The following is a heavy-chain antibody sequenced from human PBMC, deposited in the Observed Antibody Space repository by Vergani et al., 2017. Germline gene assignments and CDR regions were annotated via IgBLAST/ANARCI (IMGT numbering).Heavy chain of an antibody. Sequence: QVQLQQWGAGLLKPSETLSLTCAVYGGSFSGYYWSWIRQPPGKGLEWIGEINHSGSTNYNPSLKSRVTISVDTSKNQFSLKLNSVTAADTAVYYCARHPRSDIAAAGTPWGQGTMVTVSS. CDR2: INHSGST. D-gene: IGHD6-13*01. CDR1: GGSFSGYY. CDR3: ARHPRSDIAAAGTP. J-gene: IGHJ3*01. V-gene: IGHV4-34*01.